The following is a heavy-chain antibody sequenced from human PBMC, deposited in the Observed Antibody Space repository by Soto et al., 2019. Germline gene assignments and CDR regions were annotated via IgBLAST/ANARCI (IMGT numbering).Heavy chain of an antibody. CDR2: IYYSGST. CDR1: GGSISSSSYY. D-gene: IGHD2-21*02. V-gene: IGHV4-39*01. Sequence: SELLCLSCTVSGGSISSSSYYWGWIRQPPGKGLEWIGSIYYSGSTYYNPSLKSRLTISVDTSKNQFSLKLSSVTAADTAVYSFQGHRNIHGDCALSDYRGQGTSVTVSP. CDR3: QGHRNIHGDCALSDY. J-gene: IGHJ4*02.